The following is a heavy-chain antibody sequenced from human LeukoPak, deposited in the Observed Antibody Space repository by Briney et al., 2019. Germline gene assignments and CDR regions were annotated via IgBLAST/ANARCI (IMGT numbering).Heavy chain of an antibody. Sequence: GGSLRLSCVASGFTFSNYAISWVRQAPGRGLEWVSAISGRGGSTYYIDSVKGRFTISRDNSKDTLYLQMNSLRAEDTAVYYCAKDTSSSGSYFDYWGQGTLVTVSS. CDR1: GFTFSNYA. CDR2: ISGRGGST. D-gene: IGHD3-10*01. V-gene: IGHV3-23*01. J-gene: IGHJ4*02. CDR3: AKDTSSSGSYFDY.